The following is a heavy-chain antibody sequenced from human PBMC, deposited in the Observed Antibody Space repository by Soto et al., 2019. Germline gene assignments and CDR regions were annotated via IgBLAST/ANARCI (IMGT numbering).Heavy chain of an antibody. CDR3: TRPNPNAGAGQEGHYGMDV. Sequence: EVQLVESGGGLVQPGGSLKLSCAASGFTFSGSAMHWVRQASGKGLEWVGRIRSKANSYATAYAASVKGRFTISRDDSKNTAYLQMNSLKTEDTAVYYCTRPNPNAGAGQEGHYGMDVWGQGTTVTVSS. CDR2: IRSKANSYAT. V-gene: IGHV3-73*02. CDR1: GFTFSGSA. J-gene: IGHJ6*02. D-gene: IGHD6-19*01.